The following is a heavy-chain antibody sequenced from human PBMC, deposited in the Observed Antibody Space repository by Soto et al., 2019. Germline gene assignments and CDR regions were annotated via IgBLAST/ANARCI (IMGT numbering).Heavy chain of an antibody. J-gene: IGHJ4*02. CDR2: TYYRSKWYN. V-gene: IGHV6-1*01. D-gene: IGHD3-3*01. CDR1: GDSVSSNSAA. CDR3: ASWINVELQNQYYDFWSGYYTRMDGRFDY. Sequence: PSQTLSLTCAISGDSVSSNSAAWNWIRQSPSRGLEWLGRTYYRSKWYNDYAVSVKSRITINPDTSKNQFSLQLNSVTPEDTAVYYCASWINVELQNQYYDFWSGYYTRMDGRFDYWGQGTLVTVSS.